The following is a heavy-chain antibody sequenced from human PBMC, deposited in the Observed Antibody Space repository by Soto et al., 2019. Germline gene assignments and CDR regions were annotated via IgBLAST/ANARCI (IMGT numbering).Heavy chain of an antibody. CDR2: IYYSGST. CDR3: ARGGENGVTTVTARKDYYYYYGMDV. Sequence: SETLSLTCTVSGGSISSYYWSWIRQPPGKGLEWIGYIYYSGSTNYNPSLKSRVTISVDTSKNQFSLKLSSVTAADTAVYYCARGGENGVTTVTARKDYYYYYGMDVWGQGTTVTVSS. CDR1: GGSISSYY. D-gene: IGHD4-4*01. J-gene: IGHJ6*02. V-gene: IGHV4-59*01.